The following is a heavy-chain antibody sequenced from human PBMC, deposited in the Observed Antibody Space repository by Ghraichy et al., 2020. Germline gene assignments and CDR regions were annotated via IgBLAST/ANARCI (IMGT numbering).Heavy chain of an antibody. D-gene: IGHD4-17*01. J-gene: IGHJ1*01. V-gene: IGHV3-7*01. CDR1: GFSFSRHW. CDR3: ARDPYGDYKYGGTDY. Sequence: GGSLRLSCAASGFSFSRHWMSWVRQAPGKGLEWVASIKSYGSDRVYVDSVKGRFIISRDNAKNSLSLEMNSLRVDDTAVYYCARDPYGDYKYGGTDYWGQGTLVSVSS. CDR2: IKSYGSDR.